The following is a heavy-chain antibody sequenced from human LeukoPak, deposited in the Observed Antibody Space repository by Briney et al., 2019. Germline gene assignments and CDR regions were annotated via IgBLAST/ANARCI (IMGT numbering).Heavy chain of an antibody. CDR1: GFTISSSN. Sequence: PGGSLRLSCAASGFTISSSNMNWVRQAPGKGLEWVSYISSSGTTIYYADSVKGRFTISRDNSKNTLYLQMNSLRAEDTAVYYCAREAEALDYWGQGTLVTVSS. CDR2: ISSSGTTI. CDR3: AREAEALDY. J-gene: IGHJ4*02. V-gene: IGHV3-48*01.